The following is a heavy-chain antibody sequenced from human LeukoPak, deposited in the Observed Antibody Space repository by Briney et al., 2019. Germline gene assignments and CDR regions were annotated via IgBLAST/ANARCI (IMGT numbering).Heavy chain of an antibody. Sequence: GGSLRLSCATSGFTFSSYAMSWVRQAPGKGLEWVSAISGSGGSTYYADSVKGRFTISRDNSKNTLYLQMNSLRAEDTAVYYCAKDGAYCGGDCYSSDDGMDVWGQGTTVTVSS. J-gene: IGHJ6*02. CDR2: ISGSGGST. V-gene: IGHV3-23*01. CDR1: GFTFSSYA. D-gene: IGHD2-21*02. CDR3: AKDGAYCGGDCYSSDDGMDV.